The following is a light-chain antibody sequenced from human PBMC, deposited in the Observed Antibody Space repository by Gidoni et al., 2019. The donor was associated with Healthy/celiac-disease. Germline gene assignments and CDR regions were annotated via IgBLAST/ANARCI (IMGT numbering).Light chain of an antibody. CDR2: GAS. Sequence: EIVMTQSPATLSVSPGERATLSCRASQSVSSNLAWYQQKPGQAPRLLIYGASTRATGIPARFSGSGSGTEFTLTISSLQSEDFAVYCCQQYNNWPPEYTFXQXTKLXIK. CDR3: QQYNNWPPEYT. V-gene: IGKV3-15*01. CDR1: QSVSSN. J-gene: IGKJ2*01.